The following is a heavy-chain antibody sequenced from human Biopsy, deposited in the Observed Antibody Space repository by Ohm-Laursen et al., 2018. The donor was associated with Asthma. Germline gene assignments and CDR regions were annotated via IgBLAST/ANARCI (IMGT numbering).Heavy chain of an antibody. CDR1: GVSIRSYY. J-gene: IGHJ4*02. Sequence: GTLSLTCTVSGVSIRSYYWTCIRQPPGKGLEWIGNIHYSGSTYSNPSLKSRVTISVDTSKKQISLMLSSVIAADTAVYYCAGFCSGGNCPDHWGQGTLVTVSS. D-gene: IGHD2-15*01. V-gene: IGHV4-59*01. CDR3: AGFCSGGNCPDH. CDR2: IHYSGST.